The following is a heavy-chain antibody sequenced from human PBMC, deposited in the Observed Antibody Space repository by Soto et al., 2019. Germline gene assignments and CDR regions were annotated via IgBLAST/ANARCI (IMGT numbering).Heavy chain of an antibody. CDR1: GDSIRGGGHY. CDR2: VYHSAST. J-gene: IGHJ4*03. D-gene: IGHD7-27*01. Sequence: QVQLQESGPGLVKPSQTLSLTCSVSGDSIRGGGHYWNWIRQFPGKGLEWIGYVYHSASTHYNPSLRGRLTISIDTSKNQFSLRLISVTAADTALYYWARDTGLAPTVWGYWGHGTQVTVSS. V-gene: IGHV4-31*03. CDR3: ARDTGLAPTVWGY.